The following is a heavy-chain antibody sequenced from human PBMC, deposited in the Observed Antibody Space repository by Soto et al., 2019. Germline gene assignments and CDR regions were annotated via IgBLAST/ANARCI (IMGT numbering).Heavy chain of an antibody. CDR1: GFTVSDNY. CDR3: ARGVPVGAIGRFYFDS. D-gene: IGHD1-26*01. J-gene: IGHJ4*02. V-gene: IGHV3-53*01. CDR2: MYSGGTAT. Sequence: EVQLVESGGGLIQPGGSLRLSCAASGFTVSDNYMTWVRQAPGKGLEWVSVMYSGGTATSYADSVKGRFTVSRDSSKNTVSLKLDSLRAEDTAVYYCARGVPVGAIGRFYFDSWGQGTLVTVSS.